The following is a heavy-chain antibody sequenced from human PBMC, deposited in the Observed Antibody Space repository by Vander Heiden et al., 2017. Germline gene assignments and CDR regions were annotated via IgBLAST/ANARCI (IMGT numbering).Heavy chain of an antibody. CDR3: AREAREGIAAAGTATDAFDI. CDR2: MCTAGDT. J-gene: IGHJ3*02. D-gene: IGHD6-13*01. CDR1: GFACSSYD. V-gene: IGHV3-13*01. Sequence: EVQLVESGGGLVQPGGPLDPPCAASGFACSSYDIHWVRTATEKGLEWVAAMCTAGDTYYPGSAKGRVTISRENAKNSLYLQMNSLRAGDTAVYYCAREAREGIAAAGTATDAFDIWGQGTMVTGSS.